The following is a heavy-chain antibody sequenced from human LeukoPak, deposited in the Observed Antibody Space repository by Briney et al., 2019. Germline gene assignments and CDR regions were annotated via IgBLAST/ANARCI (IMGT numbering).Heavy chain of an antibody. Sequence: SETLSLTCAVYGGSFSGYYWRWIRQPPGKGLEWVGEINHSGSTNYNPSLKSRVTISVDTSKNQFSLKLSSVTAADTAVYYCARGGGYYGSGIYFDYWGQGTLVTVSS. CDR1: GGSFSGYY. V-gene: IGHV4-34*01. CDR2: INHSGST. J-gene: IGHJ4*02. CDR3: ARGGGYYGSGIYFDY. D-gene: IGHD3-10*01.